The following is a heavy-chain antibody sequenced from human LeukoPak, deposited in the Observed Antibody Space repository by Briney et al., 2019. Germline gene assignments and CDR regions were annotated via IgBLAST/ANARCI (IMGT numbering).Heavy chain of an antibody. CDR1: GGSFSGYY. D-gene: IGHD3-22*01. V-gene: IGHV4-34*01. Sequence: PSETLSLTCAVYGGSFSGYYWSWIRQPPGKGLEWIGEINHSGSTNYNPSLKSRVTISVDTSKNQFSLKLSSVTAADTAVYYCARGLTYYYDSSGSPPHYYFDYWGQGTLVTVSS. J-gene: IGHJ4*02. CDR2: INHSGST. CDR3: ARGLTYYYDSSGSPPHYYFDY.